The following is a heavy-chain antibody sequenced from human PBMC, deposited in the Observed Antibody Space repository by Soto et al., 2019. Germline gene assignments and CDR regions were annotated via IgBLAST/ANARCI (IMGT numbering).Heavy chain of an antibody. J-gene: IGHJ4*02. Sequence: GGSLRLSCAASGFTFSGYWMNWVRQAPGKGLEWVATIKQDGGGKNYADSVKGRFTISRDNAKNTLYLQMNSLRAEDTAVYYCAKYIVVVPAPFDYWGQGTLVTVSS. CDR2: IKQDGGGK. CDR1: GFTFSGYW. CDR3: AKYIVVVPAPFDY. V-gene: IGHV3-7*03. D-gene: IGHD2-2*01.